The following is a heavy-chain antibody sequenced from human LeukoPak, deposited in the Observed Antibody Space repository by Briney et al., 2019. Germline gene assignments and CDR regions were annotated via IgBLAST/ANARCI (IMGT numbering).Heavy chain of an antibody. D-gene: IGHD2-21*02. CDR1: GFTFSSYA. Sequence: GGSLRLSCAASGFTFSSYAMSWVRQAPGKGLEWVSAISGTGTTTYYSNSVKGRFTISSDNSENTLYLQMNSLRVEDTAVYYCAKGVLRVVTSPYYFDSWGQGTLVTVSS. V-gene: IGHV3-23*01. CDR3: AKGVLRVVTSPYYFDS. J-gene: IGHJ4*02. CDR2: ISGTGTTT.